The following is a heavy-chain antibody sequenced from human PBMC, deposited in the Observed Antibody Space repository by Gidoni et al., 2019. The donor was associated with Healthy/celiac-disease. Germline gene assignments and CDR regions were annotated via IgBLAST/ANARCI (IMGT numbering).Heavy chain of an antibody. CDR2: INHSGST. V-gene: IGHV4-34*01. Sequence: QVQLQQWGAGLLKPSETLSLTCAVYGGSFSGYYWSWIRQPPGKGLEWIGEINHSGSTNYNPSLKSRITISVDTSKNQFSLKLSSVTAADTAVYYCARGRGGYCSGGSCYYSPLPMDVWGQGTTVTVSS. CDR1: GGSFSGYY. D-gene: IGHD2-15*01. CDR3: ARGRGGYCSGGSCYYSPLPMDV. J-gene: IGHJ6*02.